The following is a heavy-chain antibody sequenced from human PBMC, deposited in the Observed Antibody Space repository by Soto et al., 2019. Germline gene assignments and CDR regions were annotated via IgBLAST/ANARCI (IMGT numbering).Heavy chain of an antibody. D-gene: IGHD6-19*01. CDR3: ALPGSGWYYDY. J-gene: IGHJ4*02. V-gene: IGHV3-23*01. CDR1: GFTFSSYA. Sequence: GGSLRLSCAASGFTFSSYAMSWVRQAPGKGLEWVSAISGSGGSTYYADSVKGRFTISRDNSKNTLYLQMNSLRADDTAVYYWALPGSGWYYDYWGQGTLVTVSS. CDR2: ISGSGGST.